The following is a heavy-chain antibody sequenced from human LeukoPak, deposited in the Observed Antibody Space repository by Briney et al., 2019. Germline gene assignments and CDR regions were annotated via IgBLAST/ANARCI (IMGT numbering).Heavy chain of an antibody. D-gene: IGHD6-13*01. Sequence: PSETLSLTCAVYGGSFSGYYWSWIRQPPGKGLEWIGEINHSGSTNYNPSLKSRVTISVDTSKNQFSLKLSSVTAADTAVYYCASSDPFSSSYAFDIWGQGTMVTVSS. CDR1: GGSFSGYY. J-gene: IGHJ3*02. V-gene: IGHV4-34*01. CDR3: ASSDPFSSSYAFDI. CDR2: INHSGST.